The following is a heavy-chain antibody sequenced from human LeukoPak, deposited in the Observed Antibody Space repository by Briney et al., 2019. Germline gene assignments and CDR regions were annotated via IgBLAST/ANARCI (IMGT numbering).Heavy chain of an antibody. CDR3: ARSYDSRWYADS. D-gene: IGHD6-13*01. CDR1: GYSISSGYY. V-gene: IGHV4-38-2*02. Sequence: SETLSLTCTVSGYSISSGYYWGWIRQPPGKRLEWIGSIHHSWNTYYNPSLKSRASISVDTSENRFSLKLSSVSDIDTSVYYCARSYDSRWYADSWGQGTLVTVSS. CDR2: IHHSWNT. J-gene: IGHJ4*02.